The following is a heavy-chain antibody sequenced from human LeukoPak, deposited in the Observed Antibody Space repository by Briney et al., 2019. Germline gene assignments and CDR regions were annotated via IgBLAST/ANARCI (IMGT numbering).Heavy chain of an antibody. CDR3: ARHPFATPLDY. Sequence: PSETLSLTCTVSGGSISDNYWSWIRQPPGKGLEWIGYAYYSGHTNYNSSLKSRVTMSLDTSKSQFSLRLSSVTAADTAVYFCARHPFATPLDYWGPGTLVTVSS. J-gene: IGHJ4*02. D-gene: IGHD2-15*01. V-gene: IGHV4-59*08. CDR1: GGSISDNY. CDR2: AYYSGHT.